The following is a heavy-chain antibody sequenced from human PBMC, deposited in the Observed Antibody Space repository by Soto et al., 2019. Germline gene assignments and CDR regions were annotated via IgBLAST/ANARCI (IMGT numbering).Heavy chain of an antibody. CDR3: ARDKAPYIRVWHNRPFGS. CDR1: GFTFSSYA. D-gene: IGHD1-1*01. J-gene: IGHJ4*02. Sequence: QVQLVESGGGVVQPGRSLRLSCAASGFTFSSYAMHWVRQAPGKGLEWVAVISYDGSNKYYADSVKGRFTISRDNSKNRRSLQMNGPRAEDTAVYYCARDKAPYIRVWHNRPFGSWGQGTLGFVSS. V-gene: IGHV3-30-3*01. CDR2: ISYDGSNK.